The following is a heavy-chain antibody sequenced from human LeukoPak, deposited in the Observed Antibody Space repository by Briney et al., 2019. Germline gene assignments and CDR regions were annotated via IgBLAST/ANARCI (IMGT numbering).Heavy chain of an antibody. V-gene: IGHV4-34*01. J-gene: IGHJ4*02. CDR3: ARVNGWDFDY. CDR2: INHSEST. CDR1: GGSFSGYY. Sequence: PSETLSLTCAVYGGSFSGYYWSWIRQPPGKGLEWIGEINHSESTDYNPSLKSRFTISVDTSKNQFSLKLSSVTAADTAVYYCARVNGWDFDYWGQGTLVTVSS. D-gene: IGHD6-19*01.